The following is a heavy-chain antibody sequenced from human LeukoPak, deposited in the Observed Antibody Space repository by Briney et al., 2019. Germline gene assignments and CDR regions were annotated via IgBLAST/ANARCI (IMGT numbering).Heavy chain of an antibody. J-gene: IGHJ6*02. CDR1: GGSFSGYY. Sequence: SETLSLTCAVYGGSFSGYYWSWIRQPPGKGLEWIGEINHSGSTNYNPSLKSRVTISVDTSKNQFSLKLSSVTAADTAVYYCASGSRASIPHRIAAAGTNYYYGMDLWGQGTTVTVSS. D-gene: IGHD6-13*01. CDR2: INHSGST. CDR3: ASGSRASIPHRIAAAGTNYYYGMDL. V-gene: IGHV4-34*01.